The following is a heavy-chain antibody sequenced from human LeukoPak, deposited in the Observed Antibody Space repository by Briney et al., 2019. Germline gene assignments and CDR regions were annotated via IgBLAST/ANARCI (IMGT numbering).Heavy chain of an antibody. J-gene: IGHJ4*02. CDR3: ASNVDTANDY. CDR2: ISSSSSYI. D-gene: IGHD5-18*01. CDR1: GVTFSSYS. V-gene: IGHV3-21*01. Sequence: GGSLRLSCAASGVTFSSYSMNWVRQAPGKGLEWVSSISSSSSYIYYADSVKGRFTISRENAKNSLYLQMNSLRADDTAVYYCASNVDTANDYWGQGTLVTVSS.